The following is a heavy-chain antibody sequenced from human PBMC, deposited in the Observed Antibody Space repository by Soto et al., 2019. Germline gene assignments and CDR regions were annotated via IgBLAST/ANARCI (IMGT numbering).Heavy chain of an antibody. J-gene: IGHJ4*02. V-gene: IGHV3-21*01. CDR1: GFTFSSYS. CDR3: ARDRFCPSGCQKVSFDY. CDR2: ISSSSSYI. D-gene: IGHD6-19*01. Sequence: PGGSLSLSCAASGFTFSSYSMNWVRQAPGKGLEWVSSISSSSSYIYYADSVKGRFTISRDNAKNSLYLQMNSLRAEDTAVYYCARDRFCPSGCQKVSFDYWGQGTLVTVSS.